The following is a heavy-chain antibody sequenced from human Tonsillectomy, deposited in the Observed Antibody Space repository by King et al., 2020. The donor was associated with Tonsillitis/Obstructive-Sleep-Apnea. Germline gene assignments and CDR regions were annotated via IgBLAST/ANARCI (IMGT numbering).Heavy chain of an antibody. CDR3: ATGSTSIRSVDY. V-gene: IGHV3-11*06. CDR2: ISGSSSDT. Sequence: QVQLVESGGGLVKPGGSLRLSCAASGFTFSDYYMTWIRQAPGKGLEWVSYISGSSSDTNYADSVKGLFTISRDNTKNSLYQQMNSLRAEDTAVYYCATGSTSIRSVDYWGQGTLVTVSS. D-gene: IGHD1-7*01. CDR1: GFTFSDYY. J-gene: IGHJ4*02.